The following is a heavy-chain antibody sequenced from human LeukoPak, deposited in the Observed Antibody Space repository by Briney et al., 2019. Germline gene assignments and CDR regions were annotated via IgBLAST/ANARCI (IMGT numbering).Heavy chain of an antibody. CDR2: IYYSGST. J-gene: IGHJ4*02. Sequence: SETLSLTCTVSGGSISSSIYYWGWIRQPPGKGLEWIGSIYYSGSTYYNPSLKSRVTISVDTSKNQFSLKLSSVTAADTAVYYCGRHQTVLLWFGESGPIDYWGQGTLVTVSS. D-gene: IGHD3-10*01. CDR1: GGSISSSIYY. CDR3: GRHQTVLLWFGESGPIDY. V-gene: IGHV4-39*01.